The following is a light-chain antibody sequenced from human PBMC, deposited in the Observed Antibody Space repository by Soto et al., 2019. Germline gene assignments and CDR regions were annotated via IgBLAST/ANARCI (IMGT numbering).Light chain of an antibody. CDR1: QTVSSI. J-gene: IGKJ4*01. V-gene: IGKV3-15*01. CDR2: DAS. CDR3: HQYNNWLALT. Sequence: VMTQSPATLSVSPGERATLSCRTSQTVSSILAWYQQKPGQAPRLLIYDASTRATGIPVRFRGSGSGTEFTLTISSLQSEDSAVYYCHQYNNWLALTFGGGTKVDIK.